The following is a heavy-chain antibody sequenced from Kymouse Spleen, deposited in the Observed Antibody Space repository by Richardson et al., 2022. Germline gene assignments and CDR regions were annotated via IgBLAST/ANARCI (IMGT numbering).Heavy chain of an antibody. J-gene: IGHJ6*02. CDR1: GFTFDDYG. CDR2: INWNGGST. D-gene: IGHD1-7*01. Sequence: EVQLVESGGGVVRPGGSLRLSCAASGFTFDDYGMSWVRQAPGKGLEWVSGINWNGGSTGYADSVKGRFTISRDNAKNSLYLQMNSLRAEDTALYYCARDRITGTTSYYYYGMDVWGQGTTVTVSS. V-gene: IGHV3-20*d01. CDR3: ARDRITGTTSYYYYGMDV.